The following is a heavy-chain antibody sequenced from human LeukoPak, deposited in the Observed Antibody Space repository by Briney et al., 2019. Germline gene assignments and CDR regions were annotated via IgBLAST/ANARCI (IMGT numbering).Heavy chain of an antibody. V-gene: IGHV4-39*01. CDR1: GGSISSSSYY. Sequence: SETLSLTCTVSGGSISSSSYYWGWIRQPPGKGLEWIGSIYYSGSTYYNPSLKSRVTISVDTSKKQFSLKLSSVTAADTAVYYCARALHNLSWFDPWGQGTLVTVSS. J-gene: IGHJ5*02. CDR3: ARALHNLSWFDP. CDR2: IYYSGST. D-gene: IGHD2/OR15-2a*01.